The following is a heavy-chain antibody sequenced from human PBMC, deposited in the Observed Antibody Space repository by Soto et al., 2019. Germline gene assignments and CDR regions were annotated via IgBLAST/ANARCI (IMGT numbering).Heavy chain of an antibody. CDR2: IIPLFATT. CDR1: GGLFSTYA. Sequence: QVQLVQSGTEVRKPGSSVKVSCKASGGLFSTYAITWVRQAPGQGLEWVGGIIPLFATTHYAQKFQGRVAITADESTNTAYSELSSLISEYTDAYYYARDVCETTSSAIPHWYFDLWGRGTLVVVSS. D-gene: IGHD2-2*01. V-gene: IGHV1-69*01. J-gene: IGHJ2*01. CDR3: ARDVCETTSSAIPHWYFDL.